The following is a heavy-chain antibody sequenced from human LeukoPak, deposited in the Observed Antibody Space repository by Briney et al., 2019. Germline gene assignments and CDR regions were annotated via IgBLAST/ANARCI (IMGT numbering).Heavy chain of an antibody. Sequence: SVKVSCKASGGTFSSYAISWVRQAPGQGLEWMGRIIPIFGTANYAQKFQGRVTITADKSTSTAYMELSSLRSEDTAAYYCARDLFGYYDSSGPSIIWGQGTMVTVSS. V-gene: IGHV1-69*06. CDR3: ARDLFGYYDSSGPSII. J-gene: IGHJ3*02. D-gene: IGHD3-22*01. CDR2: IIPIFGTA. CDR1: GGTFSSYA.